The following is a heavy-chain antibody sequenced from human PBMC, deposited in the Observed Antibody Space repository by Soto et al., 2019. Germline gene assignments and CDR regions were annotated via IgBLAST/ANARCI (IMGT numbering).Heavy chain of an antibody. V-gene: IGHV4-4*02. CDR1: GGPISTCYW. J-gene: IGHJ3*02. Sequence: SETLSLTSAVSGGPISTCYWWSWVRQPPGKGLEWIGEIYHSGNTNYNPSLKSRVTISVDKSKNQFSLKLSSVTAADTAVYYCARRRITMIVVVFDAFDIWGQGTMVT. CDR2: IYHSGNT. CDR3: ARRRITMIVVVFDAFDI. D-gene: IGHD3-22*01.